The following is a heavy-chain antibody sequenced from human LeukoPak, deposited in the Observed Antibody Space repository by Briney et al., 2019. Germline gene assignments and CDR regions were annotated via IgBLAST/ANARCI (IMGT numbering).Heavy chain of an antibody. CDR1: GFTFSSYG. D-gene: IGHD2-2*02. CDR2: ISGSGGST. V-gene: IGHV3-23*01. CDR3: AKDNTWRLDP. J-gene: IGHJ5*02. Sequence: GGSLRLSCAASGFTFSSYGMSWVRQAPGKGLEWVSAISGSGGSTYYADSVNGRFTISRDNSENTLFLQMNGLKSDDTAMYNCAKDNTWRLDPWGQGTLVTVSS.